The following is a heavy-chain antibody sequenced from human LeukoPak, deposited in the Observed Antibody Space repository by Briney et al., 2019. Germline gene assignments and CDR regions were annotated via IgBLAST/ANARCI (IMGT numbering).Heavy chain of an antibody. CDR1: GFTFSDYY. CDR2: ISSSGSTI. D-gene: IGHD6-19*01. V-gene: IGHV3-11*01. Sequence: GGSLRLSCTASGFTFSDYYMSWIRQAPGKGLEWVSYISSSGSTIYYADSVKGRFTISRDNAKNSLYLQMNSLRAEDTAVYYCARSFIAVAIDYWGQGTLVTVSS. CDR3: ARSFIAVAIDY. J-gene: IGHJ4*02.